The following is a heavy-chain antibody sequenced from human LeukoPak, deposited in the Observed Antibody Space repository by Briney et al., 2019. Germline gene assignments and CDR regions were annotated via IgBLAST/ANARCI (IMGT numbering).Heavy chain of an antibody. Sequence: SETLSLTCTVSGGSISSYYWSWIRQPPGKGLEWSGDIYYSGSTNYNPSLKSRVTISVDTSKNQFSLKLSSVTAADTAVYYCARHKAGITMVRGVIYYYGMDVWGQGTTVTVSS. CDR2: IYYSGST. J-gene: IGHJ6*02. D-gene: IGHD3-10*01. CDR1: GGSISSYY. CDR3: ARHKAGITMVRGVIYYYGMDV. V-gene: IGHV4-59*08.